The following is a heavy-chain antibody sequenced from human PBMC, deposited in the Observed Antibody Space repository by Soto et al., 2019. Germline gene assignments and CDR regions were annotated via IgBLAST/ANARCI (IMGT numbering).Heavy chain of an antibody. V-gene: IGHV3-74*01. CDR2: IKGDGTTT. CDR1: GFTFSSYW. Sequence: EVQLVESGGGLVQPGGSLRLSCAASGFTFSSYWMHWVRQAPGKGLVWVSRIKGDGTTTHYADSVKGRFTISRDNVKNTLYLQMNSLRAEDTAVFYCARGSGYNSYGYHLGYWGQGTLVTVSS. J-gene: IGHJ4*02. D-gene: IGHD5-18*01. CDR3: ARGSGYNSYGYHLGY.